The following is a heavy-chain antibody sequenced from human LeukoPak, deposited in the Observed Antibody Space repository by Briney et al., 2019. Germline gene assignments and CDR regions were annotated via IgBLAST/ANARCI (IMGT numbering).Heavy chain of an antibody. J-gene: IGHJ1*01. CDR1: GFTFSSYG. CDR2: LSYDGSNK. V-gene: IGHV3-30*03. CDR3: ARDRPGIAVAQTEYFQH. D-gene: IGHD6-19*01. Sequence: GGSLRLSCAASGFTFSSYGMHWVRQAPGKGLEWVAVLSYDGSNKYYADSVKGRFTISRDNSKNTLYLQMNSLRAEDTAVYYCARDRPGIAVAQTEYFQHWGQGTLVTVSS.